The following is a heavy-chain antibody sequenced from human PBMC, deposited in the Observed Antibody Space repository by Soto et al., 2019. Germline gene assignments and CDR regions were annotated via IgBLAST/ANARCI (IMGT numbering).Heavy chain of an antibody. D-gene: IGHD6-6*01. J-gene: IGHJ4*02. CDR2: IIPIFGTA. CDR1: GGTFSRYA. CDR3: ASPGYSSSSNDYFDY. Sequence: QVQLVQSGAEVKKPGSSVKVSCQGSGGTFSRYAVSCVRQAPGHGLERMGGIIPIFGTANYAQKFQGRVTITADESTSTAYMELSSLRSEDTAVYYCASPGYSSSSNDYFDYWGQGTLVTVSS. V-gene: IGHV1-69*12.